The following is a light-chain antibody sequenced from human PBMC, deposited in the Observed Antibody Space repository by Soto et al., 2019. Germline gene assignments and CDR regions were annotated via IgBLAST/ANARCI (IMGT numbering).Light chain of an antibody. J-gene: IGKJ4*01. Sequence: MTQYPATLSVSPGERVTLSCRTSHSINDDVAWYQQKPGQPPTLVMYRSSARAIGIPARFSGSGSGTEFTLTISSLQSEDFGTYYCQQYNNWPLSFGGGTKVEI. CDR1: HSINDD. CDR3: QQYNNWPLS. CDR2: RSS. V-gene: IGKV3-15*01.